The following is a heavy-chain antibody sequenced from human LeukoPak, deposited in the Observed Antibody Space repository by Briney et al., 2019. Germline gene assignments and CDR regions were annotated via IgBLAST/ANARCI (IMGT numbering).Heavy chain of an antibody. Sequence: GESLKISCKGSGYRFANYWIGWVRQMPGKGLEWRGIIYPGDSDTKYSPSFQGQVTIPADKPISTAYLQWSSLKASDTAMYYCATQVNYYDTSEDAFDIWGQGTMVTVSS. V-gene: IGHV5-51*01. J-gene: IGHJ3*02. CDR1: GYRFANYW. D-gene: IGHD3-22*01. CDR2: IYPGDSDT. CDR3: ATQVNYYDTSEDAFDI.